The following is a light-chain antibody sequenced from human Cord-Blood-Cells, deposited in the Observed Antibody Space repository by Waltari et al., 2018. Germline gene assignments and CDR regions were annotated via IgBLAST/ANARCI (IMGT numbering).Light chain of an antibody. V-gene: IGLV2-23*01. CDR1: SSDVGSYNL. J-gene: IGLJ3*02. Sequence: QSALTHPASVSGSPGQSITISCPGTSSDVGSYNLVSWYQQHPGKAPKHMIYEGSKRPSGVSNRFSGSKSGNTASLTISGLQAEDEADYYCCSYAGSWVFGGGTKLTVL. CDR2: EGS. CDR3: CSYAGSWV.